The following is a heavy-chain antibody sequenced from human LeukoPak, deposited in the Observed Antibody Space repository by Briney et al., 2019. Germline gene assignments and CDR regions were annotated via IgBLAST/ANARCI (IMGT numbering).Heavy chain of an antibody. J-gene: IGHJ4*02. D-gene: IGHD3-22*01. CDR2: IYNTVDV. CDR1: GGSIIGAY. CDR3: ARRRNYDSTGYNPTYYFDS. V-gene: IGHV4-59*01. Sequence: SESLSLTCTVSGGSIIGAYWTWIRQSPGAGLEYIGYIYNTVDVNYSPSLKSRVTISIDMSRSQFSLRLKSVTAADTAIYYCARRRNYDSTGYNPTYYFDSWGQGALVTVSS.